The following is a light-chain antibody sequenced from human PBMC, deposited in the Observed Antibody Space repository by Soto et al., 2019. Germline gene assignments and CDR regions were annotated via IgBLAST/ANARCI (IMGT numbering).Light chain of an antibody. J-gene: IGLJ1*01. V-gene: IGLV3-21*02. CDR2: EDS. Sequence: YELTQPPSVSVAPGQTARITCGGNNIGSKSVHWYQQKAGQAPVLVVYEDSDRPSGIPERLSGSNSGNTATLTISRVEAGDEADYYCQVWDSSSDHYVFGIGTKVTVL. CDR1: NIGSKS. CDR3: QVWDSSSDHYV.